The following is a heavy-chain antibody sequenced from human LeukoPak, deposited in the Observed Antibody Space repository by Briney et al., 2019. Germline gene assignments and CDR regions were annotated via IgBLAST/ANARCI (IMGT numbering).Heavy chain of an antibody. CDR2: INHSGST. CDR1: GGSFSGYY. D-gene: IGHD1-7*01. CDR3: ARLGGTRGFDY. J-gene: IGHJ4*02. V-gene: IGHV4-34*01. Sequence: SETLSLTCAVYGGSFSGYYWSWIRQPPGKGLECIGEINHSGSTNYNPSLKSRVTISVDTSKNQFSLKLSSVTAADTAVYYCARLGGTRGFDYWGQGTLVTVSS.